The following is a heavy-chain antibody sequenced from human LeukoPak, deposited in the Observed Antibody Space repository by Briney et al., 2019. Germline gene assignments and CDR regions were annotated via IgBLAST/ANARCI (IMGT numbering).Heavy chain of an antibody. Sequence: PGGSLRLSCAASGFTFSSYWMSWVRQAPGKGLEWVANIKQDGNEKYYVDSVKGRFTISGDNAKNSLYLQMNSLGAEDTAVYYCARECARVTPPYYYYYMDVWGKGTTVTVSS. CDR1: GFTFSSYW. D-gene: IGHD4-11*01. CDR3: ARECARVTPPYYYYYMDV. CDR2: IKQDGNEK. J-gene: IGHJ6*03. V-gene: IGHV3-7*01.